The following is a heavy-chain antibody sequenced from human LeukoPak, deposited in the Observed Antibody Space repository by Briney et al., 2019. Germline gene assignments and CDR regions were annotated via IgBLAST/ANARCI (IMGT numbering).Heavy chain of an antibody. CDR3: ARPYSSGWYGGFDL. V-gene: IGHV3-21*05. Sequence: GGSLRLSCAASGFSFSNYGMNWVRRAPGKGLEWVSYISSSSSYTNYADSVKGRFTISRDNAKNSLYLQMNSLRVEDTAVFYCARPYSSGWYGGFDLWGRGTLVTVSS. D-gene: IGHD6-19*01. J-gene: IGHJ2*01. CDR2: ISSSSSYT. CDR1: GFSFSNYG.